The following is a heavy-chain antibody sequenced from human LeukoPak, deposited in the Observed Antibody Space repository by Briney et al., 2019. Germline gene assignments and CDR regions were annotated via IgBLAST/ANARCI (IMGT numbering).Heavy chain of an antibody. D-gene: IGHD6-25*01. CDR3: AREGGSSADFDY. CDR1: GFTFSRYG. CDR2: ISYDGSNK. V-gene: IGHV3-30*19. Sequence: TGGSLRLSCAASGFTFSRYGMHWVRQAPGKGLEWVAIISYDGSNKYYADSVKGRFTISRDNSKNTLYLQMNSLRVEDTAVYYCAREGGSSADFDYWGQGTLVTVSS. J-gene: IGHJ4*02.